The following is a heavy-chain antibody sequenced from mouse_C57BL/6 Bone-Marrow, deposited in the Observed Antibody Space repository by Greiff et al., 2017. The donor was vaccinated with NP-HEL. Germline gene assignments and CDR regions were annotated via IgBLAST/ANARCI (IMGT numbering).Heavy chain of an antibody. J-gene: IGHJ2*01. D-gene: IGHD1-1*01. CDR3: AREGYYYGTFDN. V-gene: IGHV5-16*01. CDR1: GFTFSDYY. CDR2: INYDGSST. Sequence: EVQVVESEGGLVQPGSSMKLSCTASGFTFSDYYMAWVRQVPEKGLEWVANINYDGSSTYYLDSLKSRFIISRDNAKNILYLQMSSLKSEDTATYYCAREGYYYGTFDNWGQGTTLTVSS.